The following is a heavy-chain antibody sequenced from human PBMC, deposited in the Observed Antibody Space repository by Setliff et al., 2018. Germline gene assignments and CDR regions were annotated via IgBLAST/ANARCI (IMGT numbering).Heavy chain of an antibody. Sequence: LRLSCAASGFAFSSSAMSWVRQAPGKGLEWVSGIARGSRVTYYADSVKGRFTISRDSSKNTLYLQMNSLRAEDTAVYYCARDGRTRYYYYYMDVWGKGTTVTV. J-gene: IGHJ6*03. V-gene: IGHV3-23*01. CDR1: GFAFSSSA. CDR2: IARGSRVT. CDR3: ARDGRTRYYYYYMDV.